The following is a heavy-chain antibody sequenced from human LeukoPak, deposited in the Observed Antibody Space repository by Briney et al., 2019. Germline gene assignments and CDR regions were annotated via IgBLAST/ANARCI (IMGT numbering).Heavy chain of an antibody. D-gene: IGHD6-6*01. J-gene: IGHJ3*02. CDR1: GFTFSSYA. V-gene: IGHV3-23*01. Sequence: PGGSLRLSCAASGFTFSSYAMSWVRQAPGKGLEWVSAISYSGCSTYYADSVKGRFTIPRDNSKNPLYLQMTGLRAEDTAVYYCVPGVSSDAFDIWGQGTMVTVSS. CDR3: VPGVSSDAFDI. CDR2: ISYSGCST.